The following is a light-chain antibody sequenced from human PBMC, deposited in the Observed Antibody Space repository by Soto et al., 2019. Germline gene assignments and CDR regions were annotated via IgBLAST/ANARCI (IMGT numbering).Light chain of an antibody. Sequence: EIVLTQSPGTLSLSPGERATLSCRASQSVSSSYLAWYQQKPGQAPRLLIYAASSRATGIPDRFSGSGSGTDFTLTISRLEPEDFAVYSCQQYGSSPLTFGGGTKVEIK. CDR1: QSVSSSY. V-gene: IGKV3-20*01. CDR2: AAS. J-gene: IGKJ4*01. CDR3: QQYGSSPLT.